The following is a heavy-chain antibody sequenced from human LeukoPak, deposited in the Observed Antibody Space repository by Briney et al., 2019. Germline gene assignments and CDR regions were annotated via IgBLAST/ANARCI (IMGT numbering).Heavy chain of an antibody. CDR3: AREEITIFGVVITNYYYYMDV. CDR2: IKQDGSEK. Sequence: PGGSLRLSCAASGFTFSSYWMSWVRQAPGKGLEWVANIKQDGSEKYYVDSVKGRFTISRDNAKNSLYLQMNSLRAEDTAVYYCAREEITIFGVVITNYYYYMDVWGKGTTVTVSS. D-gene: IGHD3-3*01. CDR1: GFTFSSYW. V-gene: IGHV3-7*01. J-gene: IGHJ6*03.